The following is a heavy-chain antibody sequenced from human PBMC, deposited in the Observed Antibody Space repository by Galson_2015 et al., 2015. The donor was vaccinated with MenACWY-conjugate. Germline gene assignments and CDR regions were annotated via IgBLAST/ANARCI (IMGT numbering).Heavy chain of an antibody. D-gene: IGHD1-1*01. Sequence: SLRLSCAASGFTFSNSWMNWVRQAPGSGLEWVANINPDGSRGTYVDSVKGRFTIPRDNAENSVYLEMNSLRDEDTAVFYCAAWNADDNSWAQGTLVTVSS. CDR2: INPDGSRG. CDR3: AAWNADDNS. J-gene: IGHJ4*02. CDR1: GFTFSNSW. V-gene: IGHV3-7*01.